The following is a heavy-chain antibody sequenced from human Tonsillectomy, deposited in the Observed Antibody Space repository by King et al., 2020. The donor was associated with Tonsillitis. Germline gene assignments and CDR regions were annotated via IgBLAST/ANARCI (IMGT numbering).Heavy chain of an antibody. CDR3: VREEGLYDILTGHPLAHGMDV. CDR1: GFTFSTYS. D-gene: IGHD3-9*01. J-gene: IGHJ6*02. Sequence: EVQLVESGGSLVKPGGSLRLSCAASGFTFSTYSMNRVRQAPGKGLEWVSSISSSSNYIYYADSVKGRFTISRDNAKNSLYLQMNSLRAEDTAVYYCVREEGLYDILTGHPLAHGMDVWGQGTTVTVSS. V-gene: IGHV3-21*01. CDR2: ISSSSNYI.